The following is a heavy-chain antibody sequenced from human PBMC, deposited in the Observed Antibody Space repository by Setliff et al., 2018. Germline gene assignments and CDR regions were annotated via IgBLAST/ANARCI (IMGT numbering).Heavy chain of an antibody. CDR1: GGSISSHY. J-gene: IGHJ4*02. CDR2: LYTSGDT. Sequence: PSETLSLTCTVSGGSISSHYWTWIRQPAGKGLEWIGRLYTSGDTNYNPSLKSRVSMSLXXSKNPFSLKLSSVTAADTAVYYCARDRVVVLAGRRGFYFDYWGQGTLVTVSS. CDR3: ARDRVVVLAGRRGFYFDY. V-gene: IGHV4-4*07. D-gene: IGHD2-15*01.